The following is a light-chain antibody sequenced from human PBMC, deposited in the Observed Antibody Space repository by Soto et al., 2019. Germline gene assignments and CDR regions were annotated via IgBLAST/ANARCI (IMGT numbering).Light chain of an antibody. CDR1: QSLLHSNGYNY. CDR3: MQALQAPLT. V-gene: IGKV2-28*01. CDR2: LGS. Sequence: DIVMTQSPLSLPVTPGEPASISCRSSQSLLHSNGYNYLDRYLQKPGQSPQLLILLGSNRASGVPDRFSGSGSGTDFTLKISRVEAEDVEFYYCMQALQAPLTFGGGTKVEIK. J-gene: IGKJ4*01.